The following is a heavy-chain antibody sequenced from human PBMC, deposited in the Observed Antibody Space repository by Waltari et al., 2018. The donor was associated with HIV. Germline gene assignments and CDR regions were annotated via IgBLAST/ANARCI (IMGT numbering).Heavy chain of an antibody. CDR2: VNHVGRT. D-gene: IGHD6-19*01. CDR1: GVSFSGYY. Sequence: QVHLEQWGTGLLRPSETLSLTCAVHGVSFSGYYWSWIRQSPGRGLEWIGEVNHVGRTNYSPSLKGRVTVSVDTSKNQFSLTMRSVTAADTAVYYCARDSAPGLAVDDDDGEFFYYGLDVWGQGTTVTVSS. V-gene: IGHV4-34*01. J-gene: IGHJ6*01. CDR3: ARDSAPGLAVDDDDGEFFYYGLDV.